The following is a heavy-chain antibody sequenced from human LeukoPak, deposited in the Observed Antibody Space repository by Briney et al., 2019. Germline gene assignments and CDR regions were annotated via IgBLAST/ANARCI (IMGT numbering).Heavy chain of an antibody. CDR1: GFTFSSYW. CDR2: ISGSGGST. CDR3: AKDSRLIFNY. Sequence: GGSLRLSCAASGFTFSSYWMGWVRQAPGKGLEWVSAISGSGGSTYYADSVKGRFTISRDNSKNTLYLQMNSLRAEDTAVYYCAKDSRLIFNYWGQGTLVTVSS. J-gene: IGHJ4*02. V-gene: IGHV3-23*01. D-gene: IGHD2-21*02.